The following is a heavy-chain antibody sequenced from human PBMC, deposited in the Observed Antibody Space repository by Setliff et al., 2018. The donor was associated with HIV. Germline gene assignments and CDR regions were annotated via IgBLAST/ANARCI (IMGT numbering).Heavy chain of an antibody. D-gene: IGHD3-22*01. J-gene: IGHJ4*02. Sequence: GGSLRLSCAASGFTFSGYWMHWVRQAPGKGLVWVSRINSDGSSTTYADSVKGRFTISRDNAKNTLYLQMNSLRAEDTAVYYCAESGYDSSGYYYDYWGQGTLVTVSS. CDR3: AESGYDSSGYYYDY. CDR2: INSDGSST. CDR1: GFTFSGYW. V-gene: IGHV3-74*01.